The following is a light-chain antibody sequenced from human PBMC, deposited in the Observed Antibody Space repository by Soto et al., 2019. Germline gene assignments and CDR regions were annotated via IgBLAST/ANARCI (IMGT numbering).Light chain of an antibody. J-gene: IGKJ1*01. V-gene: IGKV4-1*01. CDR2: WAS. CDR3: QQYFTSPWT. Sequence: DIVMTQSPDSLAVSLGERATFNFKSSQIIFDRSKHKYYLAWYQQKSGQPPKLLIYWASLRESGVPDRFTGSGSGTDFTLTISSLQAEDVAVYYCQQYFTSPWTFGQGTKVEI. CDR1: QIIFDRSKHKYY.